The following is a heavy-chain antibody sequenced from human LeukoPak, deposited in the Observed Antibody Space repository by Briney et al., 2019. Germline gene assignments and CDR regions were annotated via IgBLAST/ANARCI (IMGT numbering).Heavy chain of an antibody. CDR2: IPYDGSNK. CDR1: GFTFSSYA. Sequence: GGSLRLSCAASGFTFSSYAMHWVRQAPGKGLEWVAVIPYDGSNKYYADSVKGRFTISRDNSKNTLYLQMNSLRAEDTAVYYCARVFPWAYYFDYWGQGTLVTVSS. V-gene: IGHV3-30-3*01. D-gene: IGHD3-3*01. J-gene: IGHJ4*02. CDR3: ARVFPWAYYFDY.